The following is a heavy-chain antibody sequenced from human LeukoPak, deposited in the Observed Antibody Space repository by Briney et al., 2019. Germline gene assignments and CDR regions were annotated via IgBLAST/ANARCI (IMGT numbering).Heavy chain of an antibody. D-gene: IGHD4-17*01. CDR1: GFTFSSYG. Sequence: GGSLRLSCAASGFTFSSYGMHWVRQAPGKGLEWVAFIRYDGSSEYYADSVKGRFTISRDNSKNTLSLLMNSLRPEDTAIYYCAKDLTTVTSQGDYWGQGTVVTVSS. J-gene: IGHJ4*02. CDR3: AKDLTTVTSQGDY. V-gene: IGHV3-30*02. CDR2: IRYDGSSE.